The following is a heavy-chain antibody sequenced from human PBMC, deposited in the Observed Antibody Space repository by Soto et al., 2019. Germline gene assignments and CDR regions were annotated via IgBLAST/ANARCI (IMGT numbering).Heavy chain of an antibody. CDR3: VRDGTKTLRDWFDP. D-gene: IGHD1-1*01. J-gene: IGHJ5*02. Sequence: PSEPLPLTCTVAGGTIIGFCWSWIRKTAGKGLEWIGRIYATGTTDYNPSLKSRVMMSVDTSKKQFSLKLRSVTAADTAVYYCVRDGTKTLRDWFDPWGQGISVTVSS. CDR2: IYATGTT. CDR1: GGTIIGFC. V-gene: IGHV4-4*07.